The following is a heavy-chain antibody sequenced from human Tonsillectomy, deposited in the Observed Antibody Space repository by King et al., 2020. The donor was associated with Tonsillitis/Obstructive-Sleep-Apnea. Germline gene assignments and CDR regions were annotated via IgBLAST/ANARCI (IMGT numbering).Heavy chain of an antibody. CDR1: GGSISSGGYY. V-gene: IGHV4-31*03. D-gene: IGHD1-26*01. CDR2: IYYSGST. Sequence: VQLQESGPGLVKPSQTLSLTCTVSGGSISSGGYYWSWIRQHPGKGLEWIGYIYYSGSTYYNPSLKSRVTISVETSKNQFSLKLSSVTAADTAVYYCARGLVGATTSLIDYWGQGTLVTVSS. CDR3: ARGLVGATTSLIDY. J-gene: IGHJ4*02.